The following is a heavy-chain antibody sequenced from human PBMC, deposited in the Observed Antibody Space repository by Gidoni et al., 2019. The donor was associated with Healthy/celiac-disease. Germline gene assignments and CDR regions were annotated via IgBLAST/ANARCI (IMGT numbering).Heavy chain of an antibody. V-gene: IGHV4-34*01. CDR2: INNSGRT. CDR3: ARGGITGFSGWFDP. J-gene: IGHJ5*02. CDR1: GGSFSGYY. D-gene: IGHD1-20*01. Sequence: QVQLQQWGAGLLKPSETLSLTCAVYGGSFSGYYWSWIRQPPGKGLEWIGEINNSGRTNYNPSLKSRVTISVDTSKNQFSLKLSSVTAADTAVYYCARGGITGFSGWFDPWGQGTLVTVSS.